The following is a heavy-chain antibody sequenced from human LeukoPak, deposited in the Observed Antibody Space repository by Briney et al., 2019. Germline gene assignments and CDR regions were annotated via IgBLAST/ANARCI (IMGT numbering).Heavy chain of an antibody. Sequence: GGSPRLSCAASGFTFSSYSMNWVRQAPGKGLEWVSSISSSSSYIYYADSVKGRFTISRDNAKNSLYLQMNSLRAEDTAVYYCARRYCSSTSCYTFDYWGQGTLVTVSS. CDR3: ARRYCSSTSCYTFDY. J-gene: IGHJ4*02. CDR2: ISSSSSYI. V-gene: IGHV3-21*01. CDR1: GFTFSSYS. D-gene: IGHD2-2*01.